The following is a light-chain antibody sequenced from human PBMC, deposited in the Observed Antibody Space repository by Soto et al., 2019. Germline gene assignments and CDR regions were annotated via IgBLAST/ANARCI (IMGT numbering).Light chain of an antibody. Sequence: EIVMTQSPATLSVSPGERATLSCRASQSVSSNLAWYQQKPGQAPRLLIYGASTRATGIPARFSGSGSGTEFTLTISSLQPEDFAVYYCQQYNNWPSTFGQGTKVEIK. CDR3: QQYNNWPST. V-gene: IGKV3-15*01. CDR2: GAS. J-gene: IGKJ1*01. CDR1: QSVSSN.